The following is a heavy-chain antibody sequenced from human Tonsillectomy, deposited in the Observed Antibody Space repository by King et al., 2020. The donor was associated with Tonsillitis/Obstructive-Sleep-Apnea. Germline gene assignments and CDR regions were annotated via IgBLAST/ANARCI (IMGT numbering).Heavy chain of an antibody. CDR2: IWYDGSNK. J-gene: IGHJ6*02. D-gene: IGHD3-22*01. CDR3: ARDRGRTYYESSGYYYYFGMDV. CDR1: GFTFSHYG. Sequence: VQLVESGGGVVQPGRSLRLSCAASGFTFSHYGMHWVRQAPGKGLEWVAIIWYDGSNKYYADSVKGRFTISRDNSKNTLYLQINSLRAEDTAVYYCARDRGRTYYESSGYYYYFGMDVWGQGTTVTVSS. V-gene: IGHV3-33*01.